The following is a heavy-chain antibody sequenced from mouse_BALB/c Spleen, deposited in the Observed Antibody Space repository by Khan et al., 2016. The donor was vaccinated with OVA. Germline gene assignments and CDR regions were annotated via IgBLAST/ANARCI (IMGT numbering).Heavy chain of an antibody. V-gene: IGHV3-2*02. CDR3: ARDGSRYNYAMDY. CDR2: ISYSGST. J-gene: IGHJ4*01. D-gene: IGHD2-3*01. CDR1: GYSITSDYA. Sequence: EVQLVESGPGLVKPSQSLSLTCTVTGYSITSDYAWNWIRQFPGNKLEWMGYISYSGSTNYNPSLKSRISITRDTSNNQFFLQLNSVTTEETANYYCARDGSRYNYAMDYWGQGTSVTVSA.